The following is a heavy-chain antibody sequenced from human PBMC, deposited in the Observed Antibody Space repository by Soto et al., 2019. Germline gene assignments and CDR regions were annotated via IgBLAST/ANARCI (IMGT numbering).Heavy chain of an antibody. D-gene: IGHD3-16*01. J-gene: IGHJ3*01. CDR1: GFSFTSFGVV. Sequence: QITLKESGPTLVRPTETLTLTCTFSGFSFTSFGVVVGWIRQPPGKALEWVAHIYWDDDKRLSPSLKTRVSINKVTSAIEVVLTMTNMDPEDTATYYCVHSDTDFGAFDVWGQGTTVTVSS. CDR3: VHSDTDFGAFDV. V-gene: IGHV2-5*02. CDR2: IYWDDDK.